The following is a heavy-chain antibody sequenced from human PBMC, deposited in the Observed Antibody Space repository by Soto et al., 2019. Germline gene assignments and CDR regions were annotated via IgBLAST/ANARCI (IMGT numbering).Heavy chain of an antibody. D-gene: IGHD3-16*01. Sequence: QVQLVQSGAEVKKTGASAEVSCKASGYDFSNYAITWVRQAPGQGLEWMGWISVYNGNTKYAQNFQGRVTMTADTSTGTGYMELRSLRFDDTAVYSCARVAIVGGVINPARGFDYWGQGTLVTVSS. V-gene: IGHV1-18*01. J-gene: IGHJ4*02. CDR3: ARVAIVGGVINPARGFDY. CDR2: ISVYNGNT. CDR1: GYDFSNYA.